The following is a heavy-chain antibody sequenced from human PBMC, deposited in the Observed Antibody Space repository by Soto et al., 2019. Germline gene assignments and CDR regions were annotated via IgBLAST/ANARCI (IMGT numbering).Heavy chain of an antibody. J-gene: IGHJ4*02. CDR3: AHVYGGYDNFDY. Sequence: QITLKESGPTLVKPTQTLTLTCTFSGFSLSTSGVGVGWIRQPPGKALEWLALIYWDDDKLYSPSLKSRLTIPKDTSKNQVVLTMTNMDPVDTATYYCAHVYGGYDNFDYWGKGTLVTVSS. CDR1: GFSLSTSGVG. CDR2: IYWDDDK. D-gene: IGHD5-12*01. V-gene: IGHV2-5*02.